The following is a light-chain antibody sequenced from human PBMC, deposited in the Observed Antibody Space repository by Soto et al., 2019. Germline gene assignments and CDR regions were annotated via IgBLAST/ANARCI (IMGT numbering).Light chain of an antibody. CDR2: GNT. V-gene: IGLV1-40*01. J-gene: IGLJ2*01. CDR3: QSYDISLSVSVV. CDR1: SSNIGAGYD. Sequence: QSVLTQPPSVSGAPGQRVTISCTGSSSNIGAGYDVQWYQQLPGAAPRLLIFGNTNRPSGVPDRFSGSRSGTLASLAISGLQAEDEADYYCQSYDISLSVSVVFGGGTKVTVL.